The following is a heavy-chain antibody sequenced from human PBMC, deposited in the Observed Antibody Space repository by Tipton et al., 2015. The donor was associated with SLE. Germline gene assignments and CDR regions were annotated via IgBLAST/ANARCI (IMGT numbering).Heavy chain of an antibody. V-gene: IGHV4-30-2*01. CDR3: ARGEMDVFDI. CDR2: IFRSGNA. CDR1: GGSISGGDYS. Sequence: TLSLTCAVSGGSISGGDYSWSWIRQPPGKGLEWIGYIFRSGNAFYNPSLESRVTISVDMSRNQFSLRLTSVTAADTALYYCARGEMDVFDIWGQGTVVSVSS. J-gene: IGHJ3*02.